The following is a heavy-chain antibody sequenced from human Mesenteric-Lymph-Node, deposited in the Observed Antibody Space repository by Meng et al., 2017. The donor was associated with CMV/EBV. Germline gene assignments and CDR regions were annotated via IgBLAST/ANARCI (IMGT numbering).Heavy chain of an antibody. Sequence: GESLKISCAASGFTFSSYAMHWVRQAPGKGLEWVALISFDGNTKYYAESVKGRSSISRDNSRNTLDLQLSSLRTEDTAVYYCARPPSQGNFWSGNSVMYGMDVWGQGTTVTVSS. CDR2: ISFDGNTK. V-gene: IGHV3-30-3*01. J-gene: IGHJ6*02. CDR1: GFTFSSYA. CDR3: ARPPSQGNFWSGNSVMYGMDV. D-gene: IGHD3-3*01.